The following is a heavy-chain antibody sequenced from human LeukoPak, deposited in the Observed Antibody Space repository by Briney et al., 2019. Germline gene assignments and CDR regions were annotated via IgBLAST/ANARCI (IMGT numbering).Heavy chain of an antibody. D-gene: IGHD1-1*01. Sequence: SETLSLTCTVSGGSISSYYWSWIRQPPGKGLEWIGYIYYSGSTNYNPSLKSRVTISVDTSKNQFSLKLSSVTAADTAVYYCARDRDYWSDAFDIWGQGTMVTVTS. CDR3: ARDRDYWSDAFDI. J-gene: IGHJ3*02. CDR2: IYYSGST. CDR1: GGSISSYY. V-gene: IGHV4-59*12.